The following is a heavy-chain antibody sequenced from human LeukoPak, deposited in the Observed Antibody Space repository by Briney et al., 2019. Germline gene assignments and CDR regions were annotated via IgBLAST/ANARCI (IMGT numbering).Heavy chain of an antibody. V-gene: IGHV4-34*01. J-gene: IGHJ6*03. D-gene: IGHD3-22*01. CDR3: ARGRHDITMIVVVMTSVSYYLDV. CDR2: INPSGST. Sequence: SETLSLTCAVYGGSFSGYHWTWIRQSPGKGLEWIGDINPSGSTYYNPSLKSRLTVSVDTSKNQFSLKLRSVTAADTAVYYCARGRHDITMIVVVMTSVSYYLDVWGKGTTVTVS. CDR1: GGSFSGYH.